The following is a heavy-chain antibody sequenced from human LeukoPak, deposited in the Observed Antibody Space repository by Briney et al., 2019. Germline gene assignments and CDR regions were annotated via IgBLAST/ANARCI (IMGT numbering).Heavy chain of an antibody. Sequence: NPGGSLRLSCAASGFTFSSYSMNWVRQAPGKGLEWVSSISSANSYIYYVDSVKGRFTISRDNAKNSLDLQMNSLRAEDTAVYYCARDARIVAAGTVIDSWGQGTLVTVS. CDR2: ISSANSYI. D-gene: IGHD6-13*01. CDR3: ARDARIVAAGTVIDS. V-gene: IGHV3-21*01. CDR1: GFTFSSYS. J-gene: IGHJ4*02.